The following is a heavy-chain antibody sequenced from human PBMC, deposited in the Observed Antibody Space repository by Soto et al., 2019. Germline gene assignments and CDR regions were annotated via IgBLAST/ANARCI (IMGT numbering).Heavy chain of an antibody. Sequence: GASVKVSCKASGGTFSSYTISWVRQAPGQGLEWMGRIIPILGIANYAQKFQGRVTITADKSTSTAYMELSSLRSEDTAVYYCARGVQYCSSTSCYGGDYYYYYMDVWGKGTTVTVSS. D-gene: IGHD2-2*01. J-gene: IGHJ6*03. CDR3: ARGVQYCSSTSCYGGDYYYYYMDV. V-gene: IGHV1-69*02. CDR1: GGTFSSYT. CDR2: IIPILGIA.